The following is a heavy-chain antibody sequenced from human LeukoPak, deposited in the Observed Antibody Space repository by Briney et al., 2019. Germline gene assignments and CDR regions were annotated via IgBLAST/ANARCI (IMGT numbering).Heavy chain of an antibody. V-gene: IGHV1-3*01. CDR3: ARDKAEQQASKWDAFDI. CDR1: GYTFTKYA. Sequence: ASVKVSCKASGYTFTKYAIHWVRQAPGQRLEWMGYVNAGTGRTVYSQTFQGRITITRDTSESLVYMELSGLRSEDTAVYYCARDKAEQQASKWDAFDIWGQGTVPTVSS. CDR2: VNAGTGRT. J-gene: IGHJ3*02. D-gene: IGHD1-26*01.